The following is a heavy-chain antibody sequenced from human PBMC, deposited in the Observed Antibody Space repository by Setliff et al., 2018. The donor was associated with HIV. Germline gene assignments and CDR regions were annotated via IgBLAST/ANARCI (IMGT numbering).Heavy chain of an antibody. CDR3: ARRAGSDYFTRFDY. Sequence: PSETPSLTCAVYGGSFSGYYWSWIRQSPGKGLEWIGEINHSGSTNYNPSLKSRVTILGDTSKNQFSLKLSSVTAADTAVYYCARRAGSDYFTRFDYWGQGTLGTVSS. CDR1: GGSFSGYY. CDR2: INHSGST. D-gene: IGHD3-10*01. J-gene: IGHJ4*02. V-gene: IGHV4-34*01.